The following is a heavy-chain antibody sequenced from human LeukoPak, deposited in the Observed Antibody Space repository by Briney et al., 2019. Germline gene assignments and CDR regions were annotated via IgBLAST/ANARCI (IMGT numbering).Heavy chain of an antibody. CDR2: IIPIFGTA. CDR3: ARSGDYDATYYFDY. J-gene: IGHJ4*02. D-gene: IGHD4-17*01. V-gene: IGHV1-69*01. CDR1: GATFTSYA. Sequence: ASVKVSCKASGATFTSYAISWGRQAPGQGLEWMGGIIPIFGTANYAQKFQGRVTITADESTSTAYMELSSLRSEDTAVYYCARSGDYDATYYFDYWGQGTLVTVSS.